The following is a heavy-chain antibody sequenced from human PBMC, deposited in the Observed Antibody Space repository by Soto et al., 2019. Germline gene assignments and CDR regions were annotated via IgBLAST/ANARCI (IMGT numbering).Heavy chain of an antibody. D-gene: IGHD6-13*01. CDR1: GGTVSSYA. J-gene: IGHJ4*02. CDR2: VIHIFGTA. Sequence: VASVKVSCQPSGGTVSSYAISWVRQSPGRGLEWMGGVIHIFGTANYAQKFQGRVTITADESTSTAYMELSSLRSEDTVVYYRAREVRIAAASNHLLDYWGPGTLVPDSS. V-gene: IGHV1-69*13. CDR3: AREVRIAAASNHLLDY.